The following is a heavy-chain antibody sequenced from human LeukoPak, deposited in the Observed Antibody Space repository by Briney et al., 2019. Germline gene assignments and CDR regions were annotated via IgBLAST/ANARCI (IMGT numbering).Heavy chain of an antibody. CDR2: IYNGGTT. J-gene: IGHJ4*02. D-gene: IGHD3-10*01. CDR3: ARVINRGYGSGLDY. CDR1: GFTFSSNY. Sequence: GGSLRLSCAASGFTFSSNYMSWVRQAPGKGPEWVSVIYNGGTTYYADAVKGRFTTSRHNSENTLNIQMNSLRAEDTAVYYCARVINRGYGSGLDYWGQGALVTVSS. V-gene: IGHV3-53*01.